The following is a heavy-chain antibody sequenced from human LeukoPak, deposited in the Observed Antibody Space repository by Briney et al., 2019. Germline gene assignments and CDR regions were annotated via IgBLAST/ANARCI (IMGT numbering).Heavy chain of an antibody. CDR1: GFTFTNAW. V-gene: IGHV3-15*07. CDR2: IRSNSDGGTI. D-gene: IGHD3-22*01. CDR3: ATDFYDST. J-gene: IGHJ5*02. Sequence: GGSLRLSCATSGFTFTNAWMNWVRQAPGKGLEWVGRIRSNSDGGTIDYAAPVKGRFTLSRDDSKNTLYLQMNSLQTEDTAVYYCATDFYDSTWGQGTLVTVSS.